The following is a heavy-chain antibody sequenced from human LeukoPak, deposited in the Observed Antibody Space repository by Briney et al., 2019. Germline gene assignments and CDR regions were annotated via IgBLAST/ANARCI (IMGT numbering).Heavy chain of an antibody. CDR2: ISGSGGST. CDR3: ARGYCSSTSCYDFDY. V-gene: IGHV3-23*01. CDR1: GFTFSNYA. Sequence: GGSLRLSCAASGFTFSNYAVNWVRQAPGKGLEWVSAISGSGGSTYYADSVKGRFTISRDNSKNTLYLQMNSLRAEDTAVYYCARGYCSSTSCYDFDYWGQGTLVTVSS. J-gene: IGHJ4*02. D-gene: IGHD2-2*01.